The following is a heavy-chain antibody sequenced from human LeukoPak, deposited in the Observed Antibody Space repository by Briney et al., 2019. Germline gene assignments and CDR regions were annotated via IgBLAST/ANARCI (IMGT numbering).Heavy chain of an antibody. V-gene: IGHV1-8*01. CDR2: MNPNSGNT. Sequence: ASVKVSCKASGYTFTSHDINWVRQATGQGLEWMGWMNPNSGNTGYVQKFQGRITMTRDNSINTAYMQLSGLRSDDTAVYYCARIISYCSSTTCLRPYYYYMDVWGEGTTVIVSS. J-gene: IGHJ6*03. CDR1: GYTFTSHD. CDR3: ARIISYCSSTTCLRPYYYYMDV. D-gene: IGHD2-2*01.